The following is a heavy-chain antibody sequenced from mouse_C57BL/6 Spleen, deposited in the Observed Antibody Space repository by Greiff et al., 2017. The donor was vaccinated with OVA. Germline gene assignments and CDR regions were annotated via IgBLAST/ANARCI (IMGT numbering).Heavy chain of an antibody. CDR1: GYTFTSYW. D-gene: IGHD3-2*02. Sequence: QVQLQQPGAELVKPGASVKMSCKASGYTFTSYWITWVKQRPGQGLEWIGDIYTGSGSNNYPEKFKSKATLTVDTTSSTAYMQLSSLTAEDSAVYDSASDSSGYGGYAMDYWGQGTSVTVSS. V-gene: IGHV1-55*01. CDR3: ASDSSGYGGYAMDY. J-gene: IGHJ4*01. CDR2: IYTGSGSN.